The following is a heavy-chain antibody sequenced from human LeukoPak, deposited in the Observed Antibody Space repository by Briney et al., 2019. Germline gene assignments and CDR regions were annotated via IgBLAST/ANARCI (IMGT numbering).Heavy chain of an antibody. V-gene: IGHV4-4*07. J-gene: IGHJ5*02. CDR1: GGSISSYY. CDR2: IYTSGST. D-gene: IGHD6-19*01. Sequence: SETLSLTCTVSGGSISSYYWSWIRQPAGKGLEWIGRIYTSGSTNYNPSLKSRVTMSVDTSKNQFSLKLSSVTAADTAVYYCAREAKMGYSSGWYWFDPWGQGTLVTVSS. CDR3: AREAKMGYSSGWYWFDP.